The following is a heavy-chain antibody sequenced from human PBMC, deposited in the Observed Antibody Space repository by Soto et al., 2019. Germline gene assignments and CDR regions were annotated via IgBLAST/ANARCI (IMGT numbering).Heavy chain of an antibody. CDR1: GGSFSGYY. D-gene: IGHD1-26*01. CDR3: ARGVGVGATRAWFDP. CDR2: INHRGST. Sequence: QVQLQQWGAGLLKPSETLSLTCAVYGGSFSGYYWSWIRQPPGKGLEWIGEINHRGSTNYNPSLKSRVTISVDTSKNQFSLKLSSVTAADTAVYYCARGVGVGATRAWFDPWGQGTLVTVSS. V-gene: IGHV4-34*01. J-gene: IGHJ5*02.